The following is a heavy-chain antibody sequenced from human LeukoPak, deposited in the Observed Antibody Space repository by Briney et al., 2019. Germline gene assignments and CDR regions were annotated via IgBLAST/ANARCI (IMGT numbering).Heavy chain of an antibody. CDR1: GGSINSRGYY. J-gene: IGHJ5*01. Sequence: SETLSLTCTVSGGSINSRGYYWGWIRQHPGEGLEWIGYIYYSGTTYYNPSLKSRATISLDTSKNHFSLNLISVTDADTAIYYCARSTGGAAAADFDSWGQGTLVTVSS. CDR3: ARSTGGAAAADFDS. V-gene: IGHV4-31*03. CDR2: IYYSGTT. D-gene: IGHD6-13*01.